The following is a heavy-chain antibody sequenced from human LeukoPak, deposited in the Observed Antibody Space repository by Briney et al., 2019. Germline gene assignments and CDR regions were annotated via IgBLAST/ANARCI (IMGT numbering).Heavy chain of an antibody. V-gene: IGHV3-23*01. CDR2: ISASGIST. Sequence: GGSLRLSCAASGFTFNSHAMSWVRQAPGKGLEWVSSISASGISTYYSDSVKGRFTISRDNSKNTLYLQMNSLRAEDTAVYYCAKGDNDILTGYYNSFDYWGQGTLVTVSS. D-gene: IGHD3-9*01. J-gene: IGHJ4*02. CDR3: AKGDNDILTGYYNSFDY. CDR1: GFTFNSHA.